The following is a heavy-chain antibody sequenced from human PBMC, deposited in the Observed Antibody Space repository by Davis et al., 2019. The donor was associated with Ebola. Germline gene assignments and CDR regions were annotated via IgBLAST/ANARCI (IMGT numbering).Heavy chain of an antibody. D-gene: IGHD4-17*01. Sequence: PGGSLRLSCAASGFTFSNYWMSWVRQAPGKGPEWVANIKQDGTEKYYVDSVKGRFTISRDNAKNSLFLQMNSLRAEDTAVYYCAKGDGGTTVTTGDAFDIWGQGTMVTVSS. V-gene: IGHV3-7*03. CDR2: IKQDGTEK. CDR3: AKGDGGTTVTTGDAFDI. CDR1: GFTFSNYW. J-gene: IGHJ3*02.